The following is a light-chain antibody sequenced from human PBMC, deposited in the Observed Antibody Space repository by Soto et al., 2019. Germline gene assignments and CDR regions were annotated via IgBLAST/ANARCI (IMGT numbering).Light chain of an antibody. J-gene: IGKJ4*01. Sequence: EIVLTQSPATLSLSPGERATLSCRASQSINSYLAWYQQKPGQTPRLLIYDASNRATGIPARFSGSGSGTDFTLNISSLEPEDFAVYYCQQRSNWPLTFGGGTKVEIK. CDR1: QSINSY. CDR2: DAS. CDR3: QQRSNWPLT. V-gene: IGKV3-11*01.